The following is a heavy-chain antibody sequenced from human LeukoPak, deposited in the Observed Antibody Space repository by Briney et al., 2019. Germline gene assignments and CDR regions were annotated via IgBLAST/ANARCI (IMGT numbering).Heavy chain of an antibody. V-gene: IGHV3-30-3*01. CDR1: GFTFSSYA. Sequence: PGRSLRLSCAASGFTFSSYAMHWVRQAPGKGLEWVAVISYDGSNKYYADSVKGRFTISRDNSKNTLYLQMNSLRAEDTAVYYCARSGEYDFWSGYAFGIWGQGTMVTVSS. D-gene: IGHD3-3*01. CDR3: ARSGEYDFWSGYAFGI. CDR2: ISYDGSNK. J-gene: IGHJ3*02.